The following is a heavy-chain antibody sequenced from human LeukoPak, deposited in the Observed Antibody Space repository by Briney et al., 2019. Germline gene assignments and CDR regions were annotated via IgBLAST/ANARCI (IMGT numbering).Heavy chain of an antibody. CDR1: GYSISSSYY. D-gene: IGHD3-22*01. Sequence: SETLSLTCTVSGYSISSSYYWSWIRQPAGKGLEWIGRIYSSGITDYNPSLMSRVTMSVDTSKNHFSLRLNSVTAADTAVYYCARSKMYYYDSSGYYYVPTVHYYFDYWGQGTLVTVSS. CDR2: IYSSGIT. CDR3: ARSKMYYYDSSGYYYVPTVHYYFDY. J-gene: IGHJ4*02. V-gene: IGHV4-4*07.